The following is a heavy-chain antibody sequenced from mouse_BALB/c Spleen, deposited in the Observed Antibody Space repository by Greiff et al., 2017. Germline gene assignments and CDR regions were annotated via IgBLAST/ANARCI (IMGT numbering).Heavy chain of an antibody. D-gene: IGHD2-1*01. V-gene: IGHV5-6*02. CDR3: ARLVTTGVYAMDY. Sequence: DVKLVESGGDLVKPGGSLKLSCAASGFTFSSYGMSWVRQTPDKRLEWVATISSGGSYTYYPDSVKGRFTISRDNAKNTLYLQMSSLKSEDTAMYYCARLVTTGVYAMDYWGQGTSVTVSS. CDR2: ISSGGSYT. CDR1: GFTFSSYG. J-gene: IGHJ4*01.